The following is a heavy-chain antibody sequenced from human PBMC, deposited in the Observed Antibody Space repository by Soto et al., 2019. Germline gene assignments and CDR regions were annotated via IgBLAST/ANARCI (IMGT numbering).Heavy chain of an antibody. V-gene: IGHV1-18*01. J-gene: IGHJ4*02. CDR3: ARHLAVALIDY. CDR1: GYTFTSYG. D-gene: IGHD6-19*01. CDR2: ISAYNGNT. Sequence: SVKVSCKAPGYTFTSYGLSWLRQVPGQGLEWMGWISAYNGNTKYEQKLQGRVTMTTDTSTSTAYMELRSLRSDDTSVYYCARHLAVALIDYWGQGTLVTVSS.